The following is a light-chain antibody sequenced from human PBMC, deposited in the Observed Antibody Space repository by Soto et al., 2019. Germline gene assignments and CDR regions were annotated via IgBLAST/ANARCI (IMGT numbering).Light chain of an antibody. CDR3: QQFNNYPLT. J-gene: IGKJ4*01. CDR1: QGISSA. V-gene: IGKV1D-13*01. CDR2: DAS. Sequence: AIQLTQSPSSLSASVGDRVTVTCRASQGISSALAWYQQKQGRAPKLLIYDASNLEGGVPSRFSGRGSETDFALTISSLQPEDFATYYCQQFNNYPLTFGGGTKVEIK.